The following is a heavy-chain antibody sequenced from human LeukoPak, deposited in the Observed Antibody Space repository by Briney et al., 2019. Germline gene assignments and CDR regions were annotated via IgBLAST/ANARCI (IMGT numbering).Heavy chain of an antibody. CDR2: LSGSGGST. CDR1: GFTFSDYV. J-gene: IGHJ4*02. CDR3: AKYANGGPQDY. V-gene: IGHV3-23*01. D-gene: IGHD2-2*01. Sequence: GGSLRLSCAASGFTFSDYVMSWVRQAPGKGLEWVSALSGSGGSTYYGESVKGRFTISRDNSKNTLYLQMNSLRAEDTDVYYCAKYANGGPQDYWGQGTLVTVSP.